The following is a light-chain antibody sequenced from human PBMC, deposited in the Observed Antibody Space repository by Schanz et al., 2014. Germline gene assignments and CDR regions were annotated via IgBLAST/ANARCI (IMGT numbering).Light chain of an antibody. V-gene: IGKV3-11*01. CDR3: QQRSNWPPIT. CDR1: QSVRSN. CDR2: DAS. J-gene: IGKJ5*01. Sequence: EVVMTQSPVTLSVSPGERATLSCRASQSVRSNLAWYQHKPGQAPRLLIYDASNRATGIPARFSGSGSGTDFTLTISSLEPEDFAVYYCQQRSNWPPITFGQGTRLEIK.